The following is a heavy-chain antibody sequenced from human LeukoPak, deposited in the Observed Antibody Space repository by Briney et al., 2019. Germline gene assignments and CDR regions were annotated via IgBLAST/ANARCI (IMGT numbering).Heavy chain of an antibody. CDR2: INAGGDST. Sequence: GGSLRLSCAASGFTFSSYGMNWVRQPPGKGLEWVSYINAGGDSTYHADSVKGRFTISRDNAKSSLFLQMNSLRAEDTAVYYCARDGTTVTTDYYMDVWGKGTTVTVSS. D-gene: IGHD4-17*01. J-gene: IGHJ6*03. CDR1: GFTFSSYG. CDR3: ARDGTTVTTDYYMDV. V-gene: IGHV3-48*04.